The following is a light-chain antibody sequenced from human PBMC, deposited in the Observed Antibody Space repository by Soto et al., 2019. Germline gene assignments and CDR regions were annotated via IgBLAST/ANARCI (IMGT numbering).Light chain of an antibody. CDR2: GAS. V-gene: IGKV3-20*01. J-gene: IGKJ1*01. CDR1: QRVSSRY. Sequence: IVLTQSPGTLSLSPGDRATLSCRASQRVSSRYLAWYQQKPGQAPSLLIFGASNMATGIPGRFSGSGSGTDFKSTIGRLEPEDFPMYYCQQDSDSPPTFGQGTKVEIK. CDR3: QQDSDSPPT.